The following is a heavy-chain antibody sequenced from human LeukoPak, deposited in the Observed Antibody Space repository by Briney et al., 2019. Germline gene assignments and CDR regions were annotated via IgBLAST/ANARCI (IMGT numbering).Heavy chain of an antibody. D-gene: IGHD6-13*01. J-gene: IGHJ5*02. CDR2: INHSGST. Sequence: PSETLSLTCAVYGGSFSGYYWSWIRQPPGKGLEWIGEINHSGSTNYNPSLKSRVTISVDTSKNQFSLKLSSVTAADTAVYYCARHSYSSSSWFDPWGQGTLVTVSS. CDR1: GGSFSGYY. V-gene: IGHV4-34*01. CDR3: ARHSYSSSSWFDP.